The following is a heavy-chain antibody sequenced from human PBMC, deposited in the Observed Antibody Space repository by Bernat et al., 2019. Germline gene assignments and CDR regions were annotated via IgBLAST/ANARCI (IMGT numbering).Heavy chain of an antibody. J-gene: IGHJ4*02. D-gene: IGHD1-7*01. Sequence: EVQLLESGGGLVQPGGSLRLSCAASGFTFSTYAMIWVRQAPGKGLEWVSKISDSGTYYADSVRGRFTISRDNSKSTLYLQMNSLRAEDTAVYYCARENYGSFDYWGQGTLVTVSS. V-gene: IGHV3-23*01. CDR3: ARENYGSFDY. CDR2: ISDSGT. CDR1: GFTFSTYA.